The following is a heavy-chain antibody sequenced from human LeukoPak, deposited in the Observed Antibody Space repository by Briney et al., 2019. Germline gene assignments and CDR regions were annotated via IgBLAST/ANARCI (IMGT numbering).Heavy chain of an antibody. Sequence: ASVKVSCKASGYTFTGYYMHWVRQAPDQGLECMGRINPNSGGTNYAQKFQGRVTMTRDTSISTAYMELSRLRSDDTAVYYCARADVLWFGELLDYWGQGTLVTVSS. CDR1: GYTFTGYY. V-gene: IGHV1-2*06. CDR2: INPNSGGT. CDR3: ARADVLWFGELLDY. J-gene: IGHJ4*02. D-gene: IGHD3-10*01.